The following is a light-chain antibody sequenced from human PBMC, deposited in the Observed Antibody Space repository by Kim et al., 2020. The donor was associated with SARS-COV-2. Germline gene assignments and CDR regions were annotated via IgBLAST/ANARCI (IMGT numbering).Light chain of an antibody. Sequence: DIQMTQSPSSLSTSVGDRVTITCQASLDIRNYLNWYQQKPGKAPKLLIYDASNLEAGVPSRFSGSGAGSHFTFTISSLQPEDIATYYCQQYDNPPFTFGQGTKPEI. CDR2: DAS. V-gene: IGKV1-33*01. J-gene: IGKJ2*01. CDR3: QQYDNPPFT. CDR1: LDIRNY.